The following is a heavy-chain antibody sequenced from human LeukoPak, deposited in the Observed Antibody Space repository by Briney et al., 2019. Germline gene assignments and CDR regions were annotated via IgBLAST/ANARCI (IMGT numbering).Heavy chain of an antibody. CDR3: AKTARGDILTGCPFDY. J-gene: IGHJ4*02. D-gene: IGHD3-9*01. Sequence: GGSLRLSCAASGFTFSSYAMHWVRQAPGKGLEWVAVISYDGSNKYYADSVKGRFTISRDNSKNALYLQMNSLRAEDTAVYYCAKTARGDILTGCPFDYWGQGTLVTVSS. V-gene: IGHV3-30*04. CDR1: GFTFSSYA. CDR2: ISYDGSNK.